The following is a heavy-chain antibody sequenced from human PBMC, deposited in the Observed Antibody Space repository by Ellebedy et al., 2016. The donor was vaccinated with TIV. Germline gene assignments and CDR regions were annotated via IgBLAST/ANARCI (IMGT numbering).Heavy chain of an antibody. D-gene: IGHD6-19*01. CDR1: GYTFTSYG. Sequence: SVKVSXXASGYTFTSYGISWVRQAPGQGLEWMGGIIPIFGTANYAQKFQGRVTITADESTSTAYMELSSLRSEDTAVYYCARGMAGTFDYWGQGTLVTVSS. CDR3: ARGMAGTFDY. V-gene: IGHV1-69*13. CDR2: IIPIFGTA. J-gene: IGHJ4*02.